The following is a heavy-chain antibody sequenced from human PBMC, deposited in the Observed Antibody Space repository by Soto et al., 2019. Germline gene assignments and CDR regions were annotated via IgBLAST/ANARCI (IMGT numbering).Heavy chain of an antibody. CDR2: IISSSSYI. Sequence: GGSLSLSSAAAGFTFSNYTMSVVRQAPGKGLEWVSSIISSSSYIYYADSVNGRFTISRDNAKNSLYLQMNSLRAEDTAVYYCVRPSLYYGSANWFDPWGRGTLVTASS. CDR3: VRPSLYYGSANWFDP. CDR1: GFTFSNYT. V-gene: IGHV3-21*01. D-gene: IGHD3-10*01. J-gene: IGHJ5*02.